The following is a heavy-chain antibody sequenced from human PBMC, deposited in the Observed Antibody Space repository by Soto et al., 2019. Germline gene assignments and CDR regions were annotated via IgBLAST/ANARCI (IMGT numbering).Heavy chain of an antibody. Sequence: EVQLLESGGGLVQPGGSLRLSCAASGFTFSSYAMNWVRQAPGKGLEWVSVLSGSDGSTYYADSVKGRFTISRDNSETPQNLQRISVRAEATAVYHCARRSSGRYFDCWGQGTWSPSP. CDR1: GFTFSSYA. J-gene: IGHJ4*02. D-gene: IGHD6-25*01. CDR3: ARRSSGRYFDC. CDR2: LSGSDGST. V-gene: IGHV3-23*01.